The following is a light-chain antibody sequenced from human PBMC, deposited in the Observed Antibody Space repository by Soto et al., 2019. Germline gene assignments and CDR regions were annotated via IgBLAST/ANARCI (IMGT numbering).Light chain of an antibody. CDR2: DND. Sequence: QSVLTQPPSVSAASGQKVTISCSGSSSNIGTNYVSWYQQLPGTAPKLIIYDNDKRPSGIPDRFSGSKSGTSATLGITGLQTGDEADYHCETWDNGLRVGVFGGGTKLTVL. CDR1: SSNIGTNY. CDR3: ETWDNGLRVGV. J-gene: IGLJ2*01. V-gene: IGLV1-51*01.